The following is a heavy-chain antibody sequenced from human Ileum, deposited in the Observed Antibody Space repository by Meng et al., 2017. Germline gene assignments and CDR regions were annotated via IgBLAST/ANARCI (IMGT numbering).Heavy chain of an antibody. CDR1: GYTFGSYG. D-gene: IGHD2-15*01. J-gene: IGHJ4*02. V-gene: IGHV1-18*01. Sequence: QVHRLQSGPEVKKPGASVRGSCKASGYTFGSYGICWVRQAPGQGLEWMGWFVNYVDTYPAPKFQGRVTMTTDTHTNTAFMELRSLTSDDTAVYYCASGTPGRSYCDYWGQGTLVTVSS. CDR3: ASGTPGRSYCDY. CDR2: FVNYVDT.